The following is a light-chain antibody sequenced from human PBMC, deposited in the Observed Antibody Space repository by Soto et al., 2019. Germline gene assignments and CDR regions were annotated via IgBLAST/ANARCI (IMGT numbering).Light chain of an antibody. CDR1: QDISNY. Sequence: IQMTSSPSSLSGSVGDRFTITCQASQDISNYLNWYQQKPGKAPKLLIYDASNLETGVPSRFSGSGSGTDFTFTISSLQPEDIATYYCQQYDNLPITFGQGTRLEI. CDR3: QQYDNLPIT. CDR2: DAS. V-gene: IGKV1-33*01. J-gene: IGKJ5*01.